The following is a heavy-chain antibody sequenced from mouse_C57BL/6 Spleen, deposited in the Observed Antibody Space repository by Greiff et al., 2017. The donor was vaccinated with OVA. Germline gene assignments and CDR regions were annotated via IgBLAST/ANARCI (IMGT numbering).Heavy chain of an antibody. CDR3: ARDDGYYWAY. Sequence: EVQVVESGGGLVKPGGSLKLSCAASGFTFSSYAMSWVRQTPEKRLEWVATISDGGGYTYYPDNVKGRFTISRDNAKNTLYLQMSHLKSEDTAMYYCARDDGYYWAYWGQGTLVTVSA. D-gene: IGHD2-3*01. V-gene: IGHV5-4*01. CDR1: GFTFSSYA. CDR2: ISDGGGYT. J-gene: IGHJ3*01.